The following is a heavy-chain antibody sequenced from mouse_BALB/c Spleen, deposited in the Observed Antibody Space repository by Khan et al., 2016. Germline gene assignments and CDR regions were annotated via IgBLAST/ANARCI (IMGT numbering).Heavy chain of an antibody. J-gene: IGHJ1*01. CDR1: GFSLTSYG. V-gene: IGHV2-4-1*01. Sequence: QLVQSGPGLVQPSQSLSITCTVSGFSLTSYGVHWVRQSPGKGLEWLGVIWSGGSTDYNAAFISRLSISKDNSKSQVFFKMNSLQADDTAIYYCASLTTVPYWYFDVWGAGTTVTVSS. D-gene: IGHD1-1*01. CDR2: IWSGGST. CDR3: ASLTTVPYWYFDV.